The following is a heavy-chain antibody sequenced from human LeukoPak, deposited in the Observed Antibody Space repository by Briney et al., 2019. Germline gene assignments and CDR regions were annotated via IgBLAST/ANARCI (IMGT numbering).Heavy chain of an antibody. J-gene: IGHJ5*02. D-gene: IGHD2-2*01. V-gene: IGHV3-30*03. CDR3: AGYCSTTSCYSSPNWFDP. CDR2: ISYDGSNK. CDR1: GFTFSSYG. Sequence: QPGGSLRLSCAASGFTFSSYGMHWVRQAPGKGLEWVAVISYDGSNKYYADSVKGRFTISRDNAKNTLYLQMNSLRAEDTAVYYCAGYCSTTSCYSSPNWFDPWGQGTLVTVSS.